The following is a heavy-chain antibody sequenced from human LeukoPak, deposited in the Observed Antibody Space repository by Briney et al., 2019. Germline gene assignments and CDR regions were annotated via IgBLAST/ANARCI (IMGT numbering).Heavy chain of an antibody. CDR3: TTDHVGATVEFDS. V-gene: IGHV3-48*03. CDR1: GFTFSNYE. Sequence: GGSLRLSCAASGFTFSNYEMNWVRQAPGEGPEWISYISTSGSSVNYADSVKGRFTISRDNAKNSLYLQMDSLRAEDTAIYYCTTDHVGATVEFDSWGQGTLVTVSS. D-gene: IGHD1-26*01. J-gene: IGHJ4*02. CDR2: ISTSGSSV.